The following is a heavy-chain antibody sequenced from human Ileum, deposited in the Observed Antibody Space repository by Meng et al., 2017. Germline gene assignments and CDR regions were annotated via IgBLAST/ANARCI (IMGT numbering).Heavy chain of an antibody. J-gene: IGHJ4*02. Sequence: GAGLLKPSGTVSPTCAVFGGSFNDYYWSWVRQSPGKGLEWVGRINSKTDGGTIEYAAPVKGRFTISRDDSKDTVYLQMNSLKSEDAAVYYCATGPEFWSTYDYWGQGTLVTVSS. CDR3: ATGPEFWSTYDY. CDR1: GGSFNDYY. D-gene: IGHD3-3*01. CDR2: INSKTDGGTI. V-gene: IGHV3-15*01.